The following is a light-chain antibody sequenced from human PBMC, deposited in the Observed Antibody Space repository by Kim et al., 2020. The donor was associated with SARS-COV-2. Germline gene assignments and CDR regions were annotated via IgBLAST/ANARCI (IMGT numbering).Light chain of an antibody. J-gene: IGLJ3*02. CDR2: DNN. CDR1: SSNIGNNY. CDR3: GTWDTNLTAGV. Sequence: QSVLTQPPSVSAAPGQGVTISCSGSSSNIGNNYVSWYQQLPGTAPKLLIYDNNKRPSGIPDRFSGSKSGTSATLGITGLQTGDEADYHCGTWDTNLTAGVFGGGTQLTVL. V-gene: IGLV1-51*01.